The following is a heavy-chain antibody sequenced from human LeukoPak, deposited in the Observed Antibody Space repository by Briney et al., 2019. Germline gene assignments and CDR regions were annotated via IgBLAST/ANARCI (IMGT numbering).Heavy chain of an antibody. D-gene: IGHD3-22*01. CDR2: IYYSGST. J-gene: IGHJ4*02. V-gene: IGHV4-39*07. Sequence: SETLSLTCTVSGGSISSSSYYWGWIRQPPGKGLEWIGSIYYSGSTYYNPSLKSRVTISGDTSENQFSLRLSSVTAADTAVYYCARASYSYDISGWVPFDYWGQGTLVTVSS. CDR1: GGSISSSSYY. CDR3: ARASYSYDISGWVPFDY.